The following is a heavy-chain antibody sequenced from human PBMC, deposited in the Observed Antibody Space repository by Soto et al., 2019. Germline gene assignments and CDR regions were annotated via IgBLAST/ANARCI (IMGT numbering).Heavy chain of an antibody. CDR1: GGSISSSSYY. CDR2: IYYSGST. D-gene: IGHD3-10*01. Sequence: PSETLSLTCTVSGGSISSSSYYWGWIRQPPGKGLEWIGSIYYSGSTYYNPSLKSRVTISVDTSKNQFSLKLSSVTAADTAVYYCASNLLLWFGELFYYYYGMDVWGQGTTVTVSS. J-gene: IGHJ6*02. CDR3: ASNLLLWFGELFYYYYGMDV. V-gene: IGHV4-39*01.